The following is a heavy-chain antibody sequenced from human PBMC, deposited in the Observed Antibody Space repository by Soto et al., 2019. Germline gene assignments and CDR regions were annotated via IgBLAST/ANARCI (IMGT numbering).Heavy chain of an antibody. Sequence: QVQLVESGGGVVQPGRSLRLSCAASGFTFSSYGMHGVRQAPGKGLEWVAVISYDGSNKYYADSVKGRFTISRDNSKNTLYLQMNSLRAEDTAVYYCAKGPSRISSGEYFQHWGQGTLVTVSS. J-gene: IGHJ1*01. V-gene: IGHV3-30*18. D-gene: IGHD3-10*01. CDR3: AKGPSRISSGEYFQH. CDR1: GFTFSSYG. CDR2: ISYDGSNK.